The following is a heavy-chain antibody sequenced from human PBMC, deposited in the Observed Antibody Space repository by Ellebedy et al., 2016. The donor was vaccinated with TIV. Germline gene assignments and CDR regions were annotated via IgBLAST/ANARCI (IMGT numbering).Heavy chain of an antibody. D-gene: IGHD5-24*01. Sequence: PGGSLRLSCAASGFTFSSHDMHWVRQPTGKGLEWVSGITSAGDTYYLSSVKGQFIISRDSAKNSLYLQMNSLRAEDTAVYYCARATSGFDYWGQGALATVSS. CDR1: GFTFSSHD. CDR3: ARATSGFDY. CDR2: ITSAGDT. J-gene: IGHJ4*02. V-gene: IGHV3-13*01.